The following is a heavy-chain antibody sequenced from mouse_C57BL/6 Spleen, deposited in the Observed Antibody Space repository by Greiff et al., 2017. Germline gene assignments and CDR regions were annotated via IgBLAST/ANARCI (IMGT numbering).Heavy chain of an antibody. CDR3: ARHEDYYGSSPDY. J-gene: IGHJ2*01. V-gene: IGHV5-6*01. D-gene: IGHD1-1*01. CDR1: GFTFSSYG. Sequence: EVQRVESGGDLVKPGGSLKLSCAASGFTFSSYGMSWVRQTPDKRLEWVATISSGGSYTYYPDSVKGRFTISRDNAKNTLYLQMSSLKSEDTAMYYCARHEDYYGSSPDYWGQGTTLTVSS. CDR2: ISSGGSYT.